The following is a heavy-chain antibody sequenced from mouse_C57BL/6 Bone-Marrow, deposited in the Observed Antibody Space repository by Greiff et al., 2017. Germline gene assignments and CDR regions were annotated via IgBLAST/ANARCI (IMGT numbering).Heavy chain of an antibody. Sequence: VQLQQPGAELVRPGSSVKLSCKASGYTFTSYWMDWVKQRPGQGLEWIGNIYPSDSETHYNQKFKDKATLTVDKSSSTAYMQLSSLTSEDSAVYYCAAYYYGSSPPWFAYWGQGTLVTVSA. CDR3: AAYYYGSSPPWFAY. CDR2: IYPSDSET. D-gene: IGHD1-1*01. J-gene: IGHJ3*01. V-gene: IGHV1-61*01. CDR1: GYTFTSYW.